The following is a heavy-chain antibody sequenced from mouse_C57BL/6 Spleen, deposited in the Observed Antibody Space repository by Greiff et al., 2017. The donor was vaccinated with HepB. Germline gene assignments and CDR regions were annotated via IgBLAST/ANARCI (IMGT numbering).Heavy chain of an antibody. CDR1: GYAFTNYL. V-gene: IGHV1-54*01. J-gene: IGHJ1*03. Sequence: VQLQQSGAELVRPGTSVKVSCKASGYAFTNYLIEWVKQRPGQGLEWIGVINPGSGGTNYNEKFKGKATLTADKSSSTAYMQLSSLTSEDSAVYFCARYDGYYSFCDVWGTGTTVTVSS. CDR2: INPGSGGT. D-gene: IGHD2-3*01. CDR3: ARYDGYYSFCDV.